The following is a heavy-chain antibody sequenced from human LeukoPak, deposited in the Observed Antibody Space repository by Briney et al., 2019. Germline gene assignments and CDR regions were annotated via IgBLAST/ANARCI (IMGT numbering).Heavy chain of an antibody. CDR1: GGSISSSSYY. V-gene: IGHV4-39*01. CDR3: ARRLVGATAPFDY. CDR2: IYYSGST. Sequence: KTSETLSLTCTVSGGSISSSSYYWGWIRQPPGKGLEWIGSIYYSGSTYYNPSLKSRVTISVDTSKNQFSPELSSVTAADTAVYYCARRLVGATAPFDYWGQGTLVTVSS. D-gene: IGHD1-26*01. J-gene: IGHJ4*02.